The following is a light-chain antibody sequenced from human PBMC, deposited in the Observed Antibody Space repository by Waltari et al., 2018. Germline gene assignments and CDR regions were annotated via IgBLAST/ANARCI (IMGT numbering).Light chain of an antibody. CDR2: AAS. CDR1: QSISTY. J-gene: IGKJ1*01. Sequence: DIQMTQSPSSLSASVGDRVAITCRASQSISTYLNWYQQRPGKDPKLLIYAASSLKSGVPSRFSGSGSGTDFTLTITSLRPEDFATYFCQQSSSTPGTFGQGTKVEIK. V-gene: IGKV1-39*01. CDR3: QQSSSTPGT.